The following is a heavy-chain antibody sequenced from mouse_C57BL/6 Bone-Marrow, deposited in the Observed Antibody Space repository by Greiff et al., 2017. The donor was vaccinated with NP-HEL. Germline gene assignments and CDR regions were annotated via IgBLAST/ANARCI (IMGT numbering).Heavy chain of an antibody. V-gene: IGHV5-4*03. CDR1: GFTFSSYA. CDR2: ISDGGSYT. J-gene: IGHJ2*01. Sequence: EVMLVESGGGLVKPGGSLKLSCAASGFTFSSYAMSWVRQTPEKRLEWVATISDGGSYTYYPDNVKGRFTISRDNAKNNLYLQMSHLKSEETAMYYCARADYWGQGTTLTVSS. CDR3: ARADY.